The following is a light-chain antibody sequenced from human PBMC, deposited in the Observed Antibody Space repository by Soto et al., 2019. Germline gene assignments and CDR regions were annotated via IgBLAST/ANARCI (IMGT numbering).Light chain of an antibody. J-gene: IGKJ2*01. Sequence: EIVMTQSPATLSVSPGESATLSCRASQSVSINLAWYQQKPGQAPRLLIYGASTRATGIPARFSGDGSGTEFTLTISSLQSEDFAVYFCQHYNDWPPWYTFGQGTKLEI. CDR3: QHYNDWPPWYT. CDR2: GAS. V-gene: IGKV3-15*01. CDR1: QSVSIN.